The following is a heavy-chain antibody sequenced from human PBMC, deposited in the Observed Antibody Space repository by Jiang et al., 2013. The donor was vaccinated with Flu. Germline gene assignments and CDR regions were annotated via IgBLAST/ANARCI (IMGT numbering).Heavy chain of an antibody. CDR3: AKVLGYCRGGACYFGH. V-gene: IGHV3-30*18. J-gene: IGHJ4*02. CDR2: ISDDGSER. CDR1: GFTFSNFG. D-gene: IGHD2-15*01. Sequence: GGRVVQPGRSLRLSCRVSGFTFSNFGMHWVRQAPGRGLQWVAAISDDGSERQYVDFVKGRFTVSRDNFKNTLYLQMNSLRAEDTAVYSCAKVLGYCRGGACYFGHWGRGTLVTVSS.